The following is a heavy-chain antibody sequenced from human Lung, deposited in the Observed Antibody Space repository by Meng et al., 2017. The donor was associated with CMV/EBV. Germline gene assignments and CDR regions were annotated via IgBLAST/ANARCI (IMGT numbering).Heavy chain of an antibody. D-gene: IGHD3-22*01. CDR3: ARDKEGLYYESCGYGFDL. J-gene: IGHJ4*02. Sequence: SCASSGFSFSTYEMNWVRQAPGKGLEWISYISSGGNTIYYADSVRGRFTISRDNAKNSLYLQMSSLRAEDTALYYCARDKEGLYYESCGYGFDLWGQGXLVTVSS. CDR2: ISSGGNTI. V-gene: IGHV3-48*03. CDR1: GFSFSTYE.